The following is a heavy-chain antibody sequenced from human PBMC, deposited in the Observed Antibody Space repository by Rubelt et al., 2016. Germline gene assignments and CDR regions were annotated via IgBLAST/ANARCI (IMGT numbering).Heavy chain of an antibody. Sequence: QLQLQESGPGLVKPSETLSLTCSVSGGSIGSRTYYWGWVRQPPGKGLEWIANLYTTGNTDYNPSLKSRVTMSVDTSKNQISRKLTSVTAAHTAAYYCATGLQAQRSFDYWGQGTLVTVSS. V-gene: IGHV4-39*07. CDR1: GGSIGSRTYY. CDR2: LYTTGNT. J-gene: IGHJ4*02. D-gene: IGHD3-16*01. CDR3: ATGLQAQRSFDY.